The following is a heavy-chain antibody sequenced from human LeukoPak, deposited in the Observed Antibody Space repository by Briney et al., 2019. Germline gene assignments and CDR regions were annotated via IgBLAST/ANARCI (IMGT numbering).Heavy chain of an antibody. D-gene: IGHD3-3*01. CDR3: ARLQSGYFDY. J-gene: IGHJ4*02. CDR1: GFTFRRSW. CDR2: IKEDGSEK. V-gene: IGHV3-7*05. Sequence: GGSLRLSCAASGFTFRRSWMSWVRQAPGKGLEWVANIKEDGSEKHHVDSVKGRFTIPRDNAKNSLYLQMNSLRAEDTAVYYCARLQSGYFDYWGQGTLVTVSS.